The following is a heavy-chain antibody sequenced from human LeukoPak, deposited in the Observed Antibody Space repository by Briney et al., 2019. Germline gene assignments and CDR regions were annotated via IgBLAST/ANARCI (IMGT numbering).Heavy chain of an antibody. Sequence: ASVKVSCKASGYTFTRYGISWVRQAPGQGLEWMGWISGYSGKTNYAQKLQGRVTMTTDTSTSTAYMELRSLRSDDSAVYYCARGYSGYAPHDYWGQGTLVTVSS. CDR1: GYTFTRYG. J-gene: IGHJ4*02. CDR2: ISGYSGKT. V-gene: IGHV1-18*01. CDR3: ARGYSGYAPHDY. D-gene: IGHD5-12*01.